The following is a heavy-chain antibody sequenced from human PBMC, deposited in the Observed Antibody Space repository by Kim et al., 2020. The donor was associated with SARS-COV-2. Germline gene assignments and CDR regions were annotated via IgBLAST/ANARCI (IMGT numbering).Heavy chain of an antibody. D-gene: IGHD2-2*02. CDR1: GGSFSGYN. CDR2: INHSGST. J-gene: IGHJ6*03. V-gene: IGHV4-34*01. Sequence: SETLSLTCAVYGGSFSGYNWSWIRQPPGKGLEWIGEINHSGSTNYNPSLKSRVTISVDTSKNQFSLKLSSVTAADTAVYYCARGVVVVPAAIGYYYMDVWGKGTTVTVSS. CDR3: ARGVVVVPAAIGYYYMDV.